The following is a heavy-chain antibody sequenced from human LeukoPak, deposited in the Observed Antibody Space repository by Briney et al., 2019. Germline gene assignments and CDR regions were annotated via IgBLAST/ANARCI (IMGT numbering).Heavy chain of an antibody. CDR1: GGTFSSYA. CDR2: IIPIFGTA. J-gene: IGHJ6*03. Sequence: GSSVKVSCKASGGTFSSYAISWVRQAPGQGLEWMGGIIPIFGTANYAQKFQGRVTITTDESTSTAYMELSSLRSEDTAVYYCARDNPDYYYMDVWGKGTTVTVSS. D-gene: IGHD1-14*01. V-gene: IGHV1-69*05. CDR3: ARDNPDYYYMDV.